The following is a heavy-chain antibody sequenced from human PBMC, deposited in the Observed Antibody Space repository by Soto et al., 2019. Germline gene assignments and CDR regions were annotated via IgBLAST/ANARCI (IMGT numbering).Heavy chain of an antibody. V-gene: IGHV1-46*03. CDR2: INPSGGTT. J-gene: IGHJ4*01. CDR3: TTAETTTVTPTFND. CDR1: EITFNSGY. D-gene: IGHD4-17*01. Sequence: QVQLVQSGAEVKKPGASVKVSCKTSEITFNSGYIHWVRQAPGDGLEWMGIINPSGGTTRYAQNFEGRVTTTRDTSTNTVYMYLSSLKFDDTALYYCTTAETTTVTPTFNDWGYGALVTGTS.